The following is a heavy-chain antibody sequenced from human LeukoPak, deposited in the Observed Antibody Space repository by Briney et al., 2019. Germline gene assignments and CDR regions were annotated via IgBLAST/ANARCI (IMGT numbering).Heavy chain of an antibody. J-gene: IGHJ4*02. Sequence: GESLKISCKGSGSTFSSYWIGWARHMPGKGLEWMGIIYPGDSDTRYSPSFQGQVTISADKSSSTAYLQWSSLKASDTAMYYCATKAWYSSGPFDYWGQGTLVTVSS. CDR1: GSTFSSYW. D-gene: IGHD6-19*01. V-gene: IGHV5-51*01. CDR3: ATKAWYSSGPFDY. CDR2: IYPGDSDT.